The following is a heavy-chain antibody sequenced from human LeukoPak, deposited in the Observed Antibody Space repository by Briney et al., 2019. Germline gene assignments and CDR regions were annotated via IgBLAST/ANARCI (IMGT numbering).Heavy chain of an antibody. D-gene: IGHD6-6*01. Sequence: SQTLSLTCTVSGGSISSGGYYWSWIRQPPGKGPEWIGYIYHSGSTYYNPSLKSRVTISVDRSKNQFSLKLSSVTAADTAVYYCARDVWAARPYWGQGTLVTVSS. J-gene: IGHJ4*02. CDR1: GGSISSGGYY. V-gene: IGHV4-30-2*01. CDR2: IYHSGST. CDR3: ARDVWAARPY.